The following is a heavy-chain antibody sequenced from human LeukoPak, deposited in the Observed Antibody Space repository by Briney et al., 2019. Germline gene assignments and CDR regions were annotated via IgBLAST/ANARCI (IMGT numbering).Heavy chain of an antibody. CDR2: INHSGST. D-gene: IGHD1-1*01. J-gene: IGHJ5*02. Sequence: SETLSLTCAVYGGSFSGYYWSWIRQPPGKGLEWIGEINHSGSTNYNPSLKSRVTISVDTSKNQFSLKLSSVTAADTAVYYCARVQLERRRWFDPWGQGTLVTVSS. CDR1: GGSFSGYY. V-gene: IGHV4-34*01. CDR3: ARVQLERRRWFDP.